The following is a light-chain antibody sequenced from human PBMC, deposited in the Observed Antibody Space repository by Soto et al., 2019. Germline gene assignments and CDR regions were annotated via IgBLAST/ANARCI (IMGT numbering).Light chain of an antibody. CDR2: GAS. J-gene: IGKJ3*01. Sequence: EIVMTQSPATLSVSPGERATLSCRASQSVSTNLAWYQQKPGQAPRLLIYGASTRATGIPDRFSGSGSGTEFTLTISSLQSEDFAVYCCQQYSNWPFTFGPGTKVDIK. CDR3: QQYSNWPFT. V-gene: IGKV3-15*01. CDR1: QSVSTN.